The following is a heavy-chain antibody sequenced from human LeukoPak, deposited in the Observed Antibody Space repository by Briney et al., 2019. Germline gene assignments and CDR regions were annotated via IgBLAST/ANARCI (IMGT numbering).Heavy chain of an antibody. CDR3: ARENNGSYREFDY. CDR2: IYTSASP. D-gene: IGHD1-26*01. J-gene: IGHJ4*02. Sequence: KPSETLSLTCTVSGGFISSYYCSWIRQPGGKGLEWIGRIYTSASPNYNASLKSRVSMSVAPSKNQFSLKLSSVTTADTAVFYCARENNGSYREFDYWGQGTLVTVSS. V-gene: IGHV4-4*07. CDR1: GGFISSYY.